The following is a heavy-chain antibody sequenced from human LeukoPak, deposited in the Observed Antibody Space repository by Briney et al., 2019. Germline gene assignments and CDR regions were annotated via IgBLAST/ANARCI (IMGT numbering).Heavy chain of an antibody. CDR3: ARVTGYCSGGSCYLTPLFDY. CDR2: ISAYNGNT. J-gene: IGHJ4*02. D-gene: IGHD2-15*01. CDR1: GYTFSSHG. Sequence: ASVKVSCKTAGYTFSSHGISWVRQAPGQGLEWMGWISAYNGNTNYAQKLRGRVTMTTDTSTSTAYMELRSLRSDDTAVYYCARVTGYCSGGSCYLTPLFDYWGQGTLVTVSS. V-gene: IGHV1-18*01.